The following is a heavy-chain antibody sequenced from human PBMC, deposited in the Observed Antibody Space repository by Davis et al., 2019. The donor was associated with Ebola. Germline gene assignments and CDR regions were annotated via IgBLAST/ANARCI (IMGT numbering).Heavy chain of an antibody. CDR1: GYTFTSYV. CDR3: ARVSIVVVVAASRPYNWFDP. D-gene: IGHD2-15*01. CDR2: ISAYNGNT. Sequence: SVTVSCKASGYTFTSYVLIWLRQAPAQGLEWMGWISAYNGNTNYAQKLQGRVTMTTDTSTNTAYMELRSLRSYDTAVYYCARVSIVVVVAASRPYNWFDPWGQGTLVTVSS. J-gene: IGHJ5*02. V-gene: IGHV1-18*01.